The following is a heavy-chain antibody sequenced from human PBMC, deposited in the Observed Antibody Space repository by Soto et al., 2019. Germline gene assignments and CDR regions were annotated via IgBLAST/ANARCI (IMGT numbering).Heavy chain of an antibody. CDR3: ARGRYFDWEDAFDI. Sequence: SETLSLTCTVSGGSVSSRSYYWGWIRQPPGKGLECIGNIYYTGSTYSNPSLKSRVTISVDTSKNQFSLKLSSVTAADTALYYCARGRYFDWEDAFDIWGQGTMVTVSS. CDR1: GGSVSSRSYY. CDR2: IYYTGST. J-gene: IGHJ3*02. D-gene: IGHD3-9*01. V-gene: IGHV4-39*01.